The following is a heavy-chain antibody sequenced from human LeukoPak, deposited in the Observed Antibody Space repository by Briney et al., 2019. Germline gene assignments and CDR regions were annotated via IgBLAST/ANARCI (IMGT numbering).Heavy chain of an antibody. J-gene: IGHJ6*03. CDR2: ISYDGSNK. D-gene: IGHD3-10*01. CDR1: GFTFSSYA. V-gene: IGHV3-30*04. CDR3: ARDSFGDYYYMDV. Sequence: GGSLRLSCAASGFTFSSYAMHWVRQAPGKGLEWVAVISYDGSNKYYADSVKGRFTISRDNSKNTLYLQMNSLRAEDTAVYYCARDSFGDYYYMDVWGKGTTVTVSS.